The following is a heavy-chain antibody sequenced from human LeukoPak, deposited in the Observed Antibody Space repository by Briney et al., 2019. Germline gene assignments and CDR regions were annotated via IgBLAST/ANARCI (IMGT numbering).Heavy chain of an antibody. CDR1: GFTSSSYA. Sequence: PGRSLRLSCAASGFTSSSYAMHWVRQAPGKGLEWVAVISYDGYNKYYADSVKGRFTISRDSSKNTLYLQMNSMRAEDTAVYYCARDPGQQLGFDDWGQGTLVTVSS. D-gene: IGHD6-13*01. J-gene: IGHJ4*02. CDR3: ARDPGQQLGFDD. CDR2: ISYDGYNK. V-gene: IGHV3-30-3*01.